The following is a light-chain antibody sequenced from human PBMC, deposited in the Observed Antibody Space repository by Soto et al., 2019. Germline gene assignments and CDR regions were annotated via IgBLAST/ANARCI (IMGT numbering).Light chain of an antibody. CDR2: GNN. V-gene: IGLV1-40*01. CDR3: SSYTSSSTLDIFV. CDR1: SSNIGAGYD. J-gene: IGLJ1*01. Sequence: QSVLTQPPSVSGAPGQRVTISCTGSSSNIGAGYDVNWYQQIPGTAPKLLIYGNNNRPSGVPDRFSGSKSGTSASLAITGLQADDEADYYCSSYTSSSTLDIFVFGTGTKLTVL.